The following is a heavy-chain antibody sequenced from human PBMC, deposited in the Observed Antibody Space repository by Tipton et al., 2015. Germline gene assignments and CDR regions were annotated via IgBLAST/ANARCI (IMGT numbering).Heavy chain of an antibody. CDR3: AREEIVIVPAAIGGGYFYYGLDV. CDR2: IYTGGRT. J-gene: IGHJ6*02. V-gene: IGHV4-4*07. CDR1: GDSISTYY. D-gene: IGHD2-2*02. Sequence: TLSLTCTVSGDSISTYYWSWIRQPAGKGLEWIGRIYTGGRTNYNPSLKSRVTMSVDTSKNQFSLKLSSVAAADTAVYYCAREEIVIVPAAIGGGYFYYGLDVWGHGTAVTVSS.